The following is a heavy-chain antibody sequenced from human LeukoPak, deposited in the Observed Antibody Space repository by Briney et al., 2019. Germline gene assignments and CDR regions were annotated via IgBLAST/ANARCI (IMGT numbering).Heavy chain of an antibody. J-gene: IGHJ3*02. Sequence: GSLRLSFAASGFTFSSYSMSWVRQAPGKGVEWVSAISGSGGSTYYADSVKGRFTISRDNSKNTLYLQMNSLRAEETAVYYCAKDLGYSYGYGAFDIWGQGTMVTVSS. CDR2: ISGSGGST. CDR3: AKDLGYSYGYGAFDI. CDR1: GFTFSSYS. D-gene: IGHD5-18*01. V-gene: IGHV3-23*01.